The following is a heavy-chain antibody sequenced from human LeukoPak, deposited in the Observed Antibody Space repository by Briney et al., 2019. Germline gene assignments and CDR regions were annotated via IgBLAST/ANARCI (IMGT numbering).Heavy chain of an antibody. Sequence: PGGSLRLSCAASGFIFSSYAMSWVRQAPGKGLEWVSAISGGGDNTYYAASVKGRFTTTRDNSKNTLYLQMNSLRAEATALYYCATPRSSYYYYGMDVWGQGTTVIVSS. CDR3: ATPRSSYYYYGMDV. J-gene: IGHJ6*02. V-gene: IGHV3-23*01. CDR1: GFIFSSYA. CDR2: ISGGGDNT.